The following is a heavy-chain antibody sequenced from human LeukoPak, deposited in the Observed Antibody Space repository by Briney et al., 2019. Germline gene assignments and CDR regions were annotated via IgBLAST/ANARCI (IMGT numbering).Heavy chain of an antibody. CDR3: TTPLRSNCGGDCSARIY. CDR1: GFTFSNAW. V-gene: IGHV3-15*01. J-gene: IGHJ4*02. CDR2: IKSKTGGGTT. D-gene: IGHD2-21*02. Sequence: GGSLRLSCAASGFTFSNAWMSWVRQAPGKGLEWVGRIKSKTGGGTTDYAAPVKGRFTISRDDSKNTLYLQMNSLKTEDTAVYYCTTPLRSNCGGDCSARIYWGQGTLVTVSS.